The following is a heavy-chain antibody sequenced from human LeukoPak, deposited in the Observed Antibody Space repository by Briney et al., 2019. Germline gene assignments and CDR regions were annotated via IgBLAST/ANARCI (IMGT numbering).Heavy chain of an antibody. Sequence: SETLSLTCTVSGGSISSYYWSWIRQPAGKGLEWIGLIYTSGSTNYNPSLKSRVTMSLDTSKNQFSLKLSSVTAADTAVYYCAREPDPVGASSDDAFDIWGQGTMVTVSS. CDR3: AREPDPVGASSDDAFDI. CDR1: GGSISSYY. CDR2: IYTSGST. V-gene: IGHV4-4*07. J-gene: IGHJ3*02. D-gene: IGHD1-26*01.